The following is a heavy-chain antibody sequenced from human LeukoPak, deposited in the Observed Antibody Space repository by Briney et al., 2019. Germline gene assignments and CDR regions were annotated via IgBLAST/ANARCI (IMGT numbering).Heavy chain of an antibody. CDR1: GFTFSSYS. Sequence: GGSLRLSCAASGFTFSSYSMNWVRQAPGKGLEWVSSISSSSSYIYYADSVKGRFTISRDNAKNSLYLQMNSLRGEDTAVYYCASASSGWYGDLFDYWGQGTLVTVSS. V-gene: IGHV3-21*01. CDR3: ASASSGWYGDLFDY. D-gene: IGHD6-19*01. CDR2: ISSSSSYI. J-gene: IGHJ4*02.